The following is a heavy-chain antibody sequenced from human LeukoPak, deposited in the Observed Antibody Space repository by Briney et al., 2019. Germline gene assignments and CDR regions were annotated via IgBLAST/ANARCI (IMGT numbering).Heavy chain of an antibody. CDR2: ISSSGSTI. Sequence: GGSLRLSCAASGFTFSSYEMNWVRQAPGKGLEWVSYISSSGSTIYYADSVKGRFTISRDNAKNSLYLQMNSLRAEDTAVYYCAKALGGYSYGYSGLSWGQGTMVTVSS. J-gene: IGHJ3*01. V-gene: IGHV3-48*03. CDR3: AKALGGYSYGYSGLS. CDR1: GFTFSSYE. D-gene: IGHD5-18*01.